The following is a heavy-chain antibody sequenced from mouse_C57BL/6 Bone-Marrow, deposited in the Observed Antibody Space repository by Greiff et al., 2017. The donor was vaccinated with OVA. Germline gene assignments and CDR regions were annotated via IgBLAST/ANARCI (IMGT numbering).Heavy chain of an antibody. V-gene: IGHV14-4*01. CDR3: TTFYSNYWFAY. CDR2: IDPENGDT. CDR1: GFNIKDDY. J-gene: IGHJ3*01. Sequence: EVQLQQSGAELVRPGASVTLSCTASGFNIKDDYMHWVKQRPDQGLEWIGWIDPENGDTEYASKFQGKATITADTSSNTAYLQLSSLTSEDTAVYYCTTFYSNYWFAYWGQGTLVTVSA. D-gene: IGHD2-5*01.